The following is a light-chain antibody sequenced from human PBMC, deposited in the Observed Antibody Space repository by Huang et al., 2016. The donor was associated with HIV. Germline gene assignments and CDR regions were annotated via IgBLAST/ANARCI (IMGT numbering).Light chain of an antibody. V-gene: IGKV3-15*01. Sequence: EIVMTQSQVTLSVSPGDRATLPYRASHNINTDLAWYHQTPGQAPRPLIHGASTRATGIPARFSGSGSGTDFTLTISSLQSEDFAVYYCQQYNNWPLTFGGGTKVEIK. CDR2: GAS. J-gene: IGKJ4*01. CDR3: QQYNNWPLT. CDR1: HNINTD.